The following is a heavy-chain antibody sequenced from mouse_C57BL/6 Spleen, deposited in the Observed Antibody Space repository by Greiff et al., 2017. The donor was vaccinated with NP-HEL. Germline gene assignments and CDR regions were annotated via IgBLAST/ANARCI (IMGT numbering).Heavy chain of an antibody. CDR3: ARRGITTVRDYAMGY. J-gene: IGHJ4*01. D-gene: IGHD1-1*01. CDR1: GFTFSDYG. CDR2: ISNLAYSI. Sequence: EVQGVESGGGLVQPGGSLKLSCAASGFTFSDYGMAWVRQAPRKGPEWVAFISNLAYSIYYADTVTGRFTISRENAKNTLYLEMSSLRSEDTAMYYCARRGITTVRDYAMGYWGQGTSVTVAS. V-gene: IGHV5-15*01.